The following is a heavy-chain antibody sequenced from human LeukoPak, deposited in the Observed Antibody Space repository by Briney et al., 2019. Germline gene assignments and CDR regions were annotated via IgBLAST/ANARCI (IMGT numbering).Heavy chain of an antibody. D-gene: IGHD3-10*01. CDR3: ARRRHYYGSGSPDL. J-gene: IGHJ4*02. V-gene: IGHV4-34*01. CDR2: INHSGST. Sequence: PSQTLSLTCAVYGGSFSGYYWSWIRQPPGKGLEWIGEINHSGSTNYNPSLKSRVTISVDTSKNQFSLKLSSVTAADTAVYYCARRRHYYGSGSPDLWGQGTLVTVSS. CDR1: GGSFSGYY.